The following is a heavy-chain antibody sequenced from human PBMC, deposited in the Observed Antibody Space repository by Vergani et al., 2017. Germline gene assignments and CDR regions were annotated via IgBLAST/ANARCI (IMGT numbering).Heavy chain of an antibody. CDR3: ARQPYYYGSGEFDY. Sequence: EVQLVESGGGLVQPGGSLRLSCAASGFTFSSYWMSWVRQAPGKGLEWVANIKQDGSEKYYVDSVKGRFTIFRDNAKNSLYLQMNSLRAEDTAVYYCARQPYYYGSGEFDYWGQGTLVTVSS. CDR1: GFTFSSYW. J-gene: IGHJ4*02. D-gene: IGHD3-10*01. CDR2: IKQDGSEK. V-gene: IGHV3-7*03.